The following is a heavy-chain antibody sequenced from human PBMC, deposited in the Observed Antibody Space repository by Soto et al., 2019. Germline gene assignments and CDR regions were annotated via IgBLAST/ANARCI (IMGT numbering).Heavy chain of an antibody. CDR1: GFTFSSYA. CDR2: ISGSGGST. J-gene: IGHJ3*02. V-gene: IGHV3-23*01. CDR3: AKDSPRITMIVVTRRGAFDI. Sequence: PGGSLRLSCAASGFTFSSYAMSWVRQAPGKGLEWVSAISGSGGSTYYADSVKGRFTISRDNSKNTLYLQMNSLRAEDTAVYYCAKDSPRITMIVVTRRGAFDIWGQGTMVTVSS. D-gene: IGHD3-22*01.